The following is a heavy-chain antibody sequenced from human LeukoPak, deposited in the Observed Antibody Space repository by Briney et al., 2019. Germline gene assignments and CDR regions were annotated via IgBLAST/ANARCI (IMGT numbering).Heavy chain of an antibody. Sequence: ASVKVSCKASGYTFTGYYIHWVRQAPGQGLEWMGWINPDTGVTKYAQKIQGRVTMTRETSISTAYMELSRLRSDEPAVYYCARFYNGTQNFDYWGQGTLVAVSS. V-gene: IGHV1-2*02. J-gene: IGHJ4*02. D-gene: IGHD2-8*01. CDR1: GYTFTGYY. CDR3: ARFYNGTQNFDY. CDR2: INPDTGVT.